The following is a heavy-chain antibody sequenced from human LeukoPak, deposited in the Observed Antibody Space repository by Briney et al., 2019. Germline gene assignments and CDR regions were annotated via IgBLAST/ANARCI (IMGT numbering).Heavy chain of an antibody. Sequence: ASVKVSCKASGGTFSSYAISWVRQAPGQGLEWMGGIIPIFGTANYAQKFQGRVTITTDESTSTAYMELSSPRSEDTAVYYCARTAGLTYNFDYWGQGTLVTVSS. CDR3: ARTAGLTYNFDY. V-gene: IGHV1-69*05. CDR1: GGTFSSYA. CDR2: IIPIFGTA. J-gene: IGHJ4*02. D-gene: IGHD1-1*01.